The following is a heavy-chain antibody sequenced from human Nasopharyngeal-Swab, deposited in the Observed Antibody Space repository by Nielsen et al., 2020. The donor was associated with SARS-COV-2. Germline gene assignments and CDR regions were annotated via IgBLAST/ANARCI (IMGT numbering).Heavy chain of an antibody. D-gene: IGHD6-13*01. V-gene: IGHV3-33*06. CDR2: IWYDGSNK. J-gene: IGHJ4*02. CDR3: ANRRGSSWHPYCFDY. CDR1: GFTFSSYG. Sequence: GESLKISCAASGFTFSSYGMHWVRQAPGKGLEWVAVIWYDGSNKYYADSVKGRFTISRDNSKNTLYLQMNSLRAEDTALYYCANRRGSSWHPYCFDYWGQGTLVTVSS.